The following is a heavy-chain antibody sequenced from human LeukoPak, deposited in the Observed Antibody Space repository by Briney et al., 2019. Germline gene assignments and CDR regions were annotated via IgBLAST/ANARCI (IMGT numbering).Heavy chain of an antibody. J-gene: IGHJ4*02. Sequence: GGSLRLSCAASGFTFSSYSMNWVRQAPGKGLEWVSSISSSSSYIYYADSVKGRFTISRDNAKNSLYLQMNSLRAEDAAVYYCARRHDYSNYPDYWGQGTLVTVSS. CDR2: ISSSSSYI. V-gene: IGHV3-21*01. CDR1: GFTFSSYS. CDR3: ARRHDYSNYPDY. D-gene: IGHD4-11*01.